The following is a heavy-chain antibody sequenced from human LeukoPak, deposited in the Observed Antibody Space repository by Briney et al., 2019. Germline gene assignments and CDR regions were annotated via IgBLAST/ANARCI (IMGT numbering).Heavy chain of an antibody. V-gene: IGHV4-39*07. CDR3: ARGVYYDSSGYSLDY. J-gene: IGHJ4*02. CDR2: INHSGST. Sequence: SETLSLTCTVSGGSIGSSTYYWSWIRQPPGKGLEWIGEINHSGSTNYNPSLKSRVTISVDTSKNQFSLKLSSVTAADTAVYYCARGVYYDSSGYSLDYWGQGTLVTVSS. D-gene: IGHD3-22*01. CDR1: GGSIGSSTYY.